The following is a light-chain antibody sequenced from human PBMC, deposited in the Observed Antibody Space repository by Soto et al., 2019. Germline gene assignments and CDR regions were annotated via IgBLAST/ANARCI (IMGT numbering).Light chain of an antibody. CDR2: DAS. J-gene: IGKJ1*01. CDR3: QQRGT. Sequence: EIVLTQSPATLSLSPGERATLSCRASQSVSIYLAGYQQKPGQAPRLLIYDASNRATGIPARFSGSGSGTDFTLTISSLEPEDFAVYYCQQRGTFGQGTKVDIK. CDR1: QSVSIY. V-gene: IGKV3-11*01.